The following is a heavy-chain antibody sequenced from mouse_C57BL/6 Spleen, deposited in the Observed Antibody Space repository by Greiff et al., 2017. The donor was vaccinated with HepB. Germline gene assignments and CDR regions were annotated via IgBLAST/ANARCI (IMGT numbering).Heavy chain of an antibody. CDR2: IRSKSNNYAT. J-gene: IGHJ3*01. CDR3: VRGWGLFAY. D-gene: IGHD3-3*01. CDR1: GFSFNTYA. Sequence: EVQVVESGGGLVQPKGSLKLSCAASGFSFNTYAMNWVRQAPGKGLEWVARIRSKSNNYATYYADSVKDRFTISRDDSESMLYLQMNNLKTEDTAMYYCVRGWGLFAYWGQGTLVTVSA. V-gene: IGHV10-1*01.